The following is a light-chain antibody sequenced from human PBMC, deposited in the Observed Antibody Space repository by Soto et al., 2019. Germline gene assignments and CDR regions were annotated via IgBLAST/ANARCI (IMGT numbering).Light chain of an antibody. CDR1: QSVSSSY. J-gene: IGKJ4*01. Sequence: PGERATLSCRAIQSVSSSYLAWYQQKPGQAPRLLIYGASSRATGIPDRFSGSGSGTDFTLTISRLESDDLAVYYCQASGTSPPGTSAGGTKV. V-gene: IGKV3-20*01. CDR2: GAS. CDR3: QASGTSPPGT.